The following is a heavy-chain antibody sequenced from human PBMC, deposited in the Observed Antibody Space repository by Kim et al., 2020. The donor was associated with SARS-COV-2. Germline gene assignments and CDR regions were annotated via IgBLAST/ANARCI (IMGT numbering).Heavy chain of an antibody. CDR2: INSDGSST. D-gene: IGHD3-9*01. CDR1: GFTFSSYW. V-gene: IGHV3-74*01. CDR3: ARGVVYYDILTGYFRSYYYGMDV. Sequence: GGSLRLSCAASGFTFSSYWMHWVRQAPGKGLVWVSRINSDGSSTSYADSVKGRFTISRDNAKNTLYLQMNSLRAEDTAVYYCARGVVYYDILTGYFRSYYYGMDVWGQGTTVTVSS. J-gene: IGHJ6*02.